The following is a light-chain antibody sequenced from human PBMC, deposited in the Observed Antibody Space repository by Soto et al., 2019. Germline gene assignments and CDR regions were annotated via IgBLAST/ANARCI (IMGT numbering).Light chain of an antibody. CDR3: HQYGSSPT. CDR1: QSVSSNF. Sequence: EIVLTRSPVTLSLSPGERATPSCRASQSVSSNFLAWYQQKPGRAPRLLIYGASSRATGIPDRFSGSGSGTDFTLTISRLETEDFAVYYCHQYGSSPTFGQGTKV. V-gene: IGKV3-20*01. CDR2: GAS. J-gene: IGKJ1*01.